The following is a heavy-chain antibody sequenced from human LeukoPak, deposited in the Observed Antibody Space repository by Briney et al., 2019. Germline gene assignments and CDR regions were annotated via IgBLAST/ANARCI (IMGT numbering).Heavy chain of an antibody. J-gene: IGHJ6*02. Sequence: GESLKISCKGSGYSFTSYWITWVRQVPGRGLEWMGRIDPGDSYTNYSPSFQGHVTISADKSISTAYLQWSSLKASDTAMHYCARHAILLWFGELTDDGMDVWGQGTTVTVSS. CDR3: ARHAILLWFGELTDDGMDV. CDR1: GYSFTSYW. V-gene: IGHV5-10-1*01. D-gene: IGHD3-10*01. CDR2: IDPGDSYT.